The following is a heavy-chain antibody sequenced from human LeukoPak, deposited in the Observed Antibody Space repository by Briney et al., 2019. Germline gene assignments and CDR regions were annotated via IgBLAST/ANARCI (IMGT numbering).Heavy chain of an antibody. Sequence: GRSLRLSCAASGFTFSSYGMHWVRQAPGKGLEWVAVIWYDGSNKYYADSVKGRFTISRDNSKNTLYLQMNSLRAEDTAVYYCARVHRGYCSSTSCYRGDYFDYWGQGTLVTVSS. D-gene: IGHD2-2*02. CDR2: IWYDGSNK. V-gene: IGHV3-33*01. CDR3: ARVHRGYCSSTSCYRGDYFDY. CDR1: GFTFSSYG. J-gene: IGHJ4*02.